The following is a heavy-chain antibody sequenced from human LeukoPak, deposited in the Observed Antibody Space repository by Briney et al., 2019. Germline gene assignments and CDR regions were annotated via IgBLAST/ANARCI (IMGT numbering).Heavy chain of an antibody. CDR3: VKSRYTYSSSGDY. J-gene: IGHJ4*02. D-gene: IGHD3-10*01. CDR1: GFTFSSYA. CDR2: ITGSGSTT. Sequence: PGGSLRLSRAASGFTFSSYAMIWVRRTPGKGLEWVSGITGSGSTTYYADSVKGRFTISRDNSKNTVFLQMNSLRAEDTAVYYCVKSRYTYSSSGDYWGQGTLVTVSS. V-gene: IGHV3-23*01.